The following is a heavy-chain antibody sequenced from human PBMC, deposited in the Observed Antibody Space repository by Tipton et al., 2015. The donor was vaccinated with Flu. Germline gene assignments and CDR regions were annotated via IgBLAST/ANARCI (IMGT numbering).Heavy chain of an antibody. J-gene: IGHJ4*02. V-gene: IGHV3-7*01. CDR2: INQVGSTK. CDR3: ARDSGYSAFDY. Sequence: SLRLSCVASGFTFTTSWMSWVRQAPGKGLEWVANINQVGSTKNYVGSVKGRFTISRDNAKNSLYLQMNSLRTEDTAVYYCARDSGYSAFDYWGQGTPVTVSS. D-gene: IGHD2-15*01. CDR1: GFTFTTSW.